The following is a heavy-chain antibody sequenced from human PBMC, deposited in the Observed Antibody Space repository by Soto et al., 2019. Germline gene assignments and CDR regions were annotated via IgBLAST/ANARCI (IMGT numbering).Heavy chain of an antibody. D-gene: IGHD1-1*01. V-gene: IGHV1-8*01. J-gene: IGHJ6*03. CDR3: ARSHSGLERLTFYYYYYMDV. Sequence: ASVKVSCQASGYTFTSYDINWVRQATGQGLEWMGWMNPNSGNTGYAQKFQGRVTMTRNTSISTAYMELSSLRSEDTAVYYCARSHSGLERLTFYYYYYMDVWGKGTTVTVSS. CDR1: GYTFTSYD. CDR2: MNPNSGNT.